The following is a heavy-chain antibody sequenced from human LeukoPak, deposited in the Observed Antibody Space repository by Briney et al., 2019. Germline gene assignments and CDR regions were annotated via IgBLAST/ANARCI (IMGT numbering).Heavy chain of an antibody. CDR3: AKNDYDFWSGYYTCVDY. CDR1: GFTFSSYA. V-gene: IGHV3-23*01. CDR2: ISGSGGST. D-gene: IGHD3-3*01. Sequence: GGSLRLSCAASGFTFSSYAMSWVRQAPGEGLEWVSAISGSGGSTYYADSVKGRFTISRDNSKNTLYLQMNSLRAEDTAVYYCAKNDYDFWSGYYTCVDYWGQGTLVTVSS. J-gene: IGHJ4*02.